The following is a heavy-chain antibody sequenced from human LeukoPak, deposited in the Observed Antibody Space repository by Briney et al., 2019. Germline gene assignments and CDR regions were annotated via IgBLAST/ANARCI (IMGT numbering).Heavy chain of an antibody. V-gene: IGHV3-15*01. CDR2: IKSKTDGGTT. CDR1: GFTFSNAW. J-gene: IGHJ3*02. Sequence: PGGSLRLSCAASGFTFSNAWMSWVRQAPGKGLEWVGRIKSKTDGGTTDYAAPVKGRFTISRDDSKNTLYLQMNSLKTEDTAVYYCARDLSGWWGFAAFDIWGQGTMVTVSS. CDR3: ARDLSGWWGFAAFDI. D-gene: IGHD6-19*01.